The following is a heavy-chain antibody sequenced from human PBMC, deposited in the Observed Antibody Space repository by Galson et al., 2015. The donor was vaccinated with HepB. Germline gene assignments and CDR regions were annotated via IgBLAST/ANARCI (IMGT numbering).Heavy chain of an antibody. CDR3: ARDSGHYYFDS. Sequence: SLRLSCAASGFNFANYAMHWVRQAPGKGLSWVPLISFDGRNRDYSNSVKGRFSISRDNSNHTLFLHMNNLRNEDTALYFCARDSGHYYFDSWGQGTLVTVS. D-gene: IGHD3-10*01. V-gene: IGHV3-30*04. J-gene: IGHJ4*02. CDR1: GFNFANYA. CDR2: ISFDGRNR.